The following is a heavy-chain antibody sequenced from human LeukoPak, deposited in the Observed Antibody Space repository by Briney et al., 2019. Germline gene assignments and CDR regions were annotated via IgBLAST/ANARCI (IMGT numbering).Heavy chain of an antibody. J-gene: IGHJ6*02. V-gene: IGHV3-48*01. D-gene: IGHD2/OR15-2a*01. CDR3: ARERLSLVNYYGMDV. CDR2: ISSSSSTI. CDR1: GFTFSTYS. Sequence: GGSLRLSCAASGFTFSTYSMNWVRQAPGKGLEWVSYISSSSSTIYYADSVKGRFTISRDNAKNSLYLQVNSLRAEDTAVYYCARERLSLVNYYGMDVWGQGTTVTVSS.